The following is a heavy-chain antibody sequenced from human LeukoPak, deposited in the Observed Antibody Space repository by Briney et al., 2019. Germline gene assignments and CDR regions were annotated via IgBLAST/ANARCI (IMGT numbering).Heavy chain of an antibody. CDR1: GGTFSSYA. CDR3: ARGSAKLRYFDWLPPGY. J-gene: IGHJ4*02. Sequence: SVKVSCKASGGTFSSYAISWVRQAPGQGLEWMGGIIPIFGTANYAQKFQGRVTMTRNTSISTAYMELSSLRSEDTAVYYCARGSAKLRYFDWLPPGYWGQGTLVTVSS. V-gene: IGHV1-69*05. D-gene: IGHD3-9*01. CDR2: IIPIFGTA.